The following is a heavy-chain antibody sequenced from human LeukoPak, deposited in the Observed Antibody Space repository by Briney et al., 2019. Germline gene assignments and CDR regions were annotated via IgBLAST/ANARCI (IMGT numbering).Heavy chain of an antibody. CDR1: GGSISSYY. CDR2: IYYSGSA. Sequence: SETLSLTCTVSGGSISSYYWSWIRQPPGKGLEWIGYIYYSGSAKNNPSLKSRVTISVDTSKNQFSLKLSSVTAADTAVYYRARDGDIVSYGMDVWGQGTTVTVSS. J-gene: IGHJ6*02. CDR3: ARDGDIVSYGMDV. V-gene: IGHV4-59*01. D-gene: IGHD2-15*01.